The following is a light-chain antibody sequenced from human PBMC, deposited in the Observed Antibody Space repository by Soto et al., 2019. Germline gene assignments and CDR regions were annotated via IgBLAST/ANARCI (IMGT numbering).Light chain of an antibody. Sequence: EIVMTQSPAILSVSPGERVTLSCRASQSISSNLAWYQQKPGQAPRLLIYGASTRATGIPARFSGSGSGTEFTLTVSSLQSEDFAVYCCQQYNNWPPYTFGQGTKVDI. CDR2: GAS. J-gene: IGKJ2*01. CDR1: QSISSN. CDR3: QQYNNWPPYT. V-gene: IGKV3-15*01.